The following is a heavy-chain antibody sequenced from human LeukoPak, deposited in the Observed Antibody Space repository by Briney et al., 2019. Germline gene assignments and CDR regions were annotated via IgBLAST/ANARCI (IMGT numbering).Heavy chain of an antibody. CDR2: INSDGSPT. Sequence: GGSLRLSCAASGFTFSSYWMHWVRQAPGKGLVWVSRINSDGSPTSYADSVKGRFTISRDNSKNTLYLQMNSLRAEDTAVYYCAKDADSSGSVDYWGQGTLVTVSS. D-gene: IGHD3-22*01. V-gene: IGHV3-74*01. CDR1: GFTFSSYW. CDR3: AKDADSSGSVDY. J-gene: IGHJ4*02.